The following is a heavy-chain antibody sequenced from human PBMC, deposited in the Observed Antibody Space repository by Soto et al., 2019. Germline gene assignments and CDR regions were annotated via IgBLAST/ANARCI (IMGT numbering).Heavy chain of an antibody. CDR3: ARDQSDESSAYSYWWFDP. CDR1: GYTFTGYY. Sequence: ASVKVSCKASGYTFTGYYMHWVRQAPGQGLEWMGWINPNSGGTNYAQKFQGRVTMTRDTSISTAYMELSRLRSDDTAVYYCARDQSDESSAYSYWWFDPWGQGTLVTVSS. CDR2: INPNSGGT. V-gene: IGHV1-2*02. J-gene: IGHJ5*02. D-gene: IGHD3-22*01.